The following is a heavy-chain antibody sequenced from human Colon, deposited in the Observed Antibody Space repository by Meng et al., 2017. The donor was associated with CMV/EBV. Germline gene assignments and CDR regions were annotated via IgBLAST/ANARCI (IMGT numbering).Heavy chain of an antibody. CDR2: IYYTGST. CDR3: ARDNYYDNRGLDY. Sequence: SGNSISSDGYYRSWIRQHPGRGLEWIGYIYYTGSTYYNPSLTSRVAISLDTSKNQFSLKLTSVTAADTAIYYCARDNYYDNRGLDYWGRGTLVTVSS. V-gene: IGHV4-31*02. CDR1: GNSISSDGYY. D-gene: IGHD3-22*01. J-gene: IGHJ4*02.